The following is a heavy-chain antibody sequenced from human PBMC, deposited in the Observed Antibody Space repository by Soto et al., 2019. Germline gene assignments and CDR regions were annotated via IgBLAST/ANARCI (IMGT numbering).Heavy chain of an antibody. V-gene: IGHV4-31*03. Sequence: QVQLQESGPGLVKPSQTLSLTCTVSGGSISSGNYYWSWIRQHPGKGLEWIGYIYYSGSTYYNPSLESRVTISVDTSKNQFSLKLSSVTAADTAVYYCARHNYDSSGTAVDVWGQGTTVTVSS. CDR1: GGSISSGNYY. D-gene: IGHD3-22*01. J-gene: IGHJ6*02. CDR2: IYYSGST. CDR3: ARHNYDSSGTAVDV.